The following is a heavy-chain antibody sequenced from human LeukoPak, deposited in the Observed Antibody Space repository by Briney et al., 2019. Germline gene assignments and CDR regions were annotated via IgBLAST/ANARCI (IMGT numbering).Heavy chain of an antibody. CDR1: GGSISSGDYY. D-gene: IGHD3-10*01. Sequence: PSQTLSLTCTVSGGSISSGDYYWGWIRQPPGKGLEWIVYFYYSGSTYYNPSLKSRVTISVDTSKNQFSLKLSSVTAADTAVYYCARGYYYGSGSYYNFDYWGQGTLVTVSS. CDR3: ARGYYYGSGSYYNFDY. V-gene: IGHV4-30-4*01. J-gene: IGHJ4*02. CDR2: FYYSGST.